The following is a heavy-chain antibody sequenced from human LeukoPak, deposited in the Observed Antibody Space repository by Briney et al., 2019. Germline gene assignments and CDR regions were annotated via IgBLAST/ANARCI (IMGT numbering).Heavy chain of an antibody. Sequence: SETLSLTCAVSGYSISSGYYWGWIRQPPGKGLEWIGSIYHSGSTYYNPSLKSRVTISVDTSKNQFSLKLSSVTAADTAVSYCARRTAVAGIDYWGQGTLVTVSS. J-gene: IGHJ4*02. V-gene: IGHV4-38-2*01. CDR1: GYSISSGYY. CDR3: ARRTAVAGIDY. D-gene: IGHD6-19*01. CDR2: IYHSGST.